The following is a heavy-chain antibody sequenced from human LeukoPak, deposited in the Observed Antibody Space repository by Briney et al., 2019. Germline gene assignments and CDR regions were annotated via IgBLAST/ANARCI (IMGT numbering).Heavy chain of an antibody. V-gene: IGHV3-48*01. Sequence: GGSLRLSCAASGFTFSSYSMNWVRQAPGKGLEWVSYISSSSSTIYYADSVKGRFTISRDNAKNSLYLQMNSLRAEDTAVYYCARGVTSYDILTGYYYYYYMDVWGKGTTVTVSS. CDR2: ISSSSSTI. CDR3: ARGVTSYDILTGYYYYYYMDV. D-gene: IGHD3-9*01. J-gene: IGHJ6*03. CDR1: GFTFSSYS.